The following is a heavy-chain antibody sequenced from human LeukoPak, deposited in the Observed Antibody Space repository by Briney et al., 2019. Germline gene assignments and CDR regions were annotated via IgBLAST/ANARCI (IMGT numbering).Heavy chain of an antibody. D-gene: IGHD6-13*01. CDR1: GYTFTSYG. CDR2: ISAYNGNT. CDR3: ARSKLSSSWYNEKYYFDY. J-gene: IGHJ4*02. V-gene: IGHV1-18*01. Sequence: ASVKVSCKASGYTFTSYGISWVRQAPGQGLEWMGWISAYNGNTNYAQKLQGRVTMTTDTSTSTAYMELRSLRSDDTAVYYCARSKLSSSWYNEKYYFDYWGQGTLVTVSS.